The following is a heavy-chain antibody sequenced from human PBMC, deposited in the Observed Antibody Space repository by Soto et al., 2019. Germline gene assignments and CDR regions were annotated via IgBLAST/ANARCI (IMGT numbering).Heavy chain of an antibody. CDR1: GYTFSSYA. Sequence: ASVKVSCKASGYTFSSYAMHWVRQAPGQRLEWMGWINAGYGNTKSSQKFQDRVTISRDTSASTAYMELTSLRSEDTAVYYYARETGDGTFDFWGQGTLVTVSS. D-gene: IGHD7-27*01. CDR3: ARETGDGTFDF. J-gene: IGHJ4*02. CDR2: INAGYGNT. V-gene: IGHV1-3*01.